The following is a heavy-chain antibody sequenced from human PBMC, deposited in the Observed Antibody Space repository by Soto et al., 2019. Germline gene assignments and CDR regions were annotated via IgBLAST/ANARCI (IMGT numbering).Heavy chain of an antibody. V-gene: IGHV3-21*01. CDR1: GFTFSSYS. CDR2: ISSSSSYI. Sequence: LRLSCAASGFTFSSYSMNRVRQAPGKGLEWVSSISSSSSYIYYADSVKGRFTISRDNAKNSLYLQMNSLRAEDTAVYYCARDLYSGSGSPIGWFDPWGQGTLVTVSS. D-gene: IGHD3-10*01. CDR3: ARDLYSGSGSPIGWFDP. J-gene: IGHJ5*02.